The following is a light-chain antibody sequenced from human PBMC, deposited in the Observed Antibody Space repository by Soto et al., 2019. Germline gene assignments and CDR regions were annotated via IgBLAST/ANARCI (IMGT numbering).Light chain of an antibody. CDR1: QSIGRW. V-gene: IGKV1-5*01. CDR2: DAS. Sequence: DIQMTQSPSTLSASVGDTVTVTCRASQSIGRWLAWYQQKPGKAPKLLIFDASTLENGVPARFSGSRSGPEFSPTISSLQPDDFATYYCQQYYSYWTFGQGTKVDIK. J-gene: IGKJ1*01. CDR3: QQYYSYWT.